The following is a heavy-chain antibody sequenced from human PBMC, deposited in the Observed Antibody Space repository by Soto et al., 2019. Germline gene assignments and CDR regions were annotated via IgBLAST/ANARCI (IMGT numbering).Heavy chain of an antibody. Sequence: QVQLVESGGGVVQPGRSLRLSCAASGFIFNEYGMHWVRQAPGKGLEWVAVIWYDGSNKYYADSVRGRFTFSRDNSRNTMSLQMNSLRVEDTAIYYCARWGCSGSNCNLNQRSFDLWGQGTLLTVSS. J-gene: IGHJ4*02. D-gene: IGHD2-15*01. CDR3: ARWGCSGSNCNLNQRSFDL. V-gene: IGHV3-33*01. CDR2: IWYDGSNK. CDR1: GFIFNEYG.